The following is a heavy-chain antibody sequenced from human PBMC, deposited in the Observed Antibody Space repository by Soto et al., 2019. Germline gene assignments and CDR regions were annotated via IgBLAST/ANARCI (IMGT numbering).Heavy chain of an antibody. V-gene: IGHV3-30*18. CDR1: GFTFSRYG. CDR3: AKDQLGYGYPFDY. Sequence: GGSLRLSCAASGFTFSRYGMHWVRQAPGKGLEWVAVISSDGINKDYADSVKGRFTISRDNSRNTLYLEMASLRAEDTAVYYCAKDQLGYGYPFDYWGQGTLVTVSS. CDR2: ISSDGINK. J-gene: IGHJ4*02. D-gene: IGHD5-18*01.